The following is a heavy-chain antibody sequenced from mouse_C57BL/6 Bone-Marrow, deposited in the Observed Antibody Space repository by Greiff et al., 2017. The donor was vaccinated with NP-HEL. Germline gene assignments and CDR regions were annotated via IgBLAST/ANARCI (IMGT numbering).Heavy chain of an antibody. CDR2: IWGGGST. CDR1: GFSLTSYG. D-gene: IGHD2-3*01. CDR3: AKHGWFPFAY. J-gene: IGHJ3*01. V-gene: IGHV2-9*01. Sequence: QVQLQQSGPGLVAPSQSLSITCTVSGFSLTSYGVDWVRQPPGKGLEWLGVIWGGGSTNYNSALMSRLSISKDNSKSQVFLKMNSLQTEDTAMYYCAKHGWFPFAYWGQGTLVTVSA.